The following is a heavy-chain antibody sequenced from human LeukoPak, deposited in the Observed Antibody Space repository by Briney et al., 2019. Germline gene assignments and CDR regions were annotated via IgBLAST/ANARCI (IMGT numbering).Heavy chain of an antibody. V-gene: IGHV1-2*02. CDR2: INPNSGGT. CDR1: GYTFTGYY. Sequence: ASVKVSCKASGYTFTGYYMHWVRQAPGQGLEWMGWINPNSGGTNYAQKFQGRVTMTRDTSISTAYMELSRLRSDDTAVYYCARSNYYGSGSYRYYFDYWGQGTLSPSPQ. CDR3: ARSNYYGSGSYRYYFDY. D-gene: IGHD3-10*01. J-gene: IGHJ4*02.